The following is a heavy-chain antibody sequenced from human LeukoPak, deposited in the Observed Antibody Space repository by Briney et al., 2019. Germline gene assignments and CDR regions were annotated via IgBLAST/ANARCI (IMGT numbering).Heavy chain of an antibody. J-gene: IGHJ5*02. V-gene: IGHV4-34*01. CDR3: ARVERSLAWFDP. CDR2: INHSGST. Sequence: PSETLSLTCAVYGGSFSGYYWSWIRQPPGKGLEWIGEINHSGSTNYNPSLESRVTISVDTSKNQFSLKLSSVNAADTAVYYCARVERSLAWFDPWGQGTLVTVSS. CDR1: GGSFSGYY. D-gene: IGHD1-1*01.